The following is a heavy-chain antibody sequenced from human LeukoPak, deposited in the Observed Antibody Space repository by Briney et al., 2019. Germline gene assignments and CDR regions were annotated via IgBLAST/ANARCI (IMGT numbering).Heavy chain of an antibody. D-gene: IGHD4-17*01. Sequence: GGSLRLSCAASGFTFSSYSMNWVRQAPGEGLEWVSSISSSSSYIYYADSVKGRFTISRDNAKNSLYLQMNSLRAEDTAVYYCARDMDYGDYEGFDYWGQGTLVTVSS. CDR3: ARDMDYGDYEGFDY. J-gene: IGHJ4*02. CDR1: GFTFSSYS. V-gene: IGHV3-21*01. CDR2: ISSSSSYI.